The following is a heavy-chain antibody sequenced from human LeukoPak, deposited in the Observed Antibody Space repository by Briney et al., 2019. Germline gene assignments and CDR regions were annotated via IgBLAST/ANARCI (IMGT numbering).Heavy chain of an antibody. J-gene: IGHJ4*02. Sequence: GGSLRLSCAASGFTFSSYSMNWVRQAPGKGLEWVSSISSSSSYIYYADSVKGRFTISRDNAKNSLYLQMNSLRPEDTAMYYCAKSGYDSSGYYPDYWGQGTLVTVSS. CDR2: ISSSSSYI. V-gene: IGHV3-21*01. CDR3: AKSGYDSSGYYPDY. D-gene: IGHD3-22*01. CDR1: GFTFSSYS.